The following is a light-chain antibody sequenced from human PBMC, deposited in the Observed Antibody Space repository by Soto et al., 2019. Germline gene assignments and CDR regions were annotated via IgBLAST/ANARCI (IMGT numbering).Light chain of an antibody. CDR1: SSNIGSNT. Sequence: QSVLTQPPSASGTPGQRVTISCSGSSSNIGSNTVNWYQQLPGTAPKLLIYSNNQRPSRVPDRFSGSKSGTSASLAISGLQSEYEADYYCAAWDDSLNALVFGGGTKLTVL. J-gene: IGLJ2*01. V-gene: IGLV1-44*01. CDR3: AAWDDSLNALV. CDR2: SNN.